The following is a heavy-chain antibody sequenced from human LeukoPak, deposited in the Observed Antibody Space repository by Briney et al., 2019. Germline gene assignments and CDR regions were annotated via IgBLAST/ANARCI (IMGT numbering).Heavy chain of an antibody. Sequence: PSETLSLTCTFSGGSISSYYWSWIRQLPGKGLEWIGYTHYSGNTKYNPSLNSRVIFSVDTSKNQFSLKLSSVTAADTALYYCARLMTTANALDIWGHGTMVTVSS. CDR3: ARLMTTANALDI. J-gene: IGHJ3*02. D-gene: IGHD4-17*01. CDR1: GGSISSYY. V-gene: IGHV4-59*08. CDR2: THYSGNT.